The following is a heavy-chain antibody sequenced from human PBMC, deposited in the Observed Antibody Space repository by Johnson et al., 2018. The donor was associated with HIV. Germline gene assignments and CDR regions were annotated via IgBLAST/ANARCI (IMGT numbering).Heavy chain of an antibody. D-gene: IGHD3-22*01. CDR2: IRYDGSNK. CDR1: GFTFSSYG. V-gene: IGHV3-30*02. CDR3: AKGVSIVVIKDLSGAFDI. J-gene: IGHJ3*02. Sequence: QMQLVESGGGVVQPGGSLRLSCAASGFTFSSYGMHWVRQAPGKGLEWVAFIRYDGSNKYYADSVKGRFTISRDNSKNTLYLQMNRLRAEDTAVYYWAKGVSIVVIKDLSGAFDIWGQGTMVTVSS.